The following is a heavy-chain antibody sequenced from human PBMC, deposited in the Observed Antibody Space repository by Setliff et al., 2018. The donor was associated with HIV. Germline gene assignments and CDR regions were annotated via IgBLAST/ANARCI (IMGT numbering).Heavy chain of an antibody. V-gene: IGHV1-18*01. D-gene: IGHD6-13*01. CDR1: GYTFTTFG. Sequence: GASVKVSCKTSGYTFTTFGMSWVRQAPELGLEWMGWISGYNGNTDYAQKLQGRLTMTTDTSTSTAYMELRNLTSDDTALYYCARGSYRSSWFRFDYWGQGMLVTVSS. CDR3: ARGSYRSSWFRFDY. J-gene: IGHJ4*01. CDR2: ISGYNGNT.